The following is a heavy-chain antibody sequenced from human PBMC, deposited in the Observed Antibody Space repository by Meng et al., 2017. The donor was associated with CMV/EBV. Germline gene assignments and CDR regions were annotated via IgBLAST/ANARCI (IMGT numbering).Heavy chain of an antibody. CDR3: ARLYDSSGYYLGYFDY. Sequence: QTTLKEAGPTLVEPTQNLTLPCTFAGFSLSTSGVGVGWIRQPPGKALEWLALIYWDDDKRYSPSLKSRLTITKDTSKNQVVLTMTNMDPVDTATYYCARLYDSSGYYLGYFDYWGQGTLVTVSS. J-gene: IGHJ4*02. CDR1: GFSLSTSGVG. D-gene: IGHD3-22*01. CDR2: IYWDDDK. V-gene: IGHV2-5*02.